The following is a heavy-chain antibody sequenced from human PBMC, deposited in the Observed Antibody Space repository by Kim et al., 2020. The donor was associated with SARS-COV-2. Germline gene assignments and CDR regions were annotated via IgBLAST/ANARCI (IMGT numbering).Heavy chain of an antibody. V-gene: IGHV4-59*01. J-gene: IGHJ6*03. CDR3: ARIVVVYYYYYMDV. CDR2: IYYSGST. CDR1: GGSISSYY. D-gene: IGHD2-21*01. Sequence: SETLSLTCTVSGGSISSYYWSWIRQPPGKGLEWIGYIYYSGSTNYNPSLKSRVTISVDTSKNQFSLKLSSVTAADTAVYYCARIVVVYYYYYMDVWGKGTTVTVSS.